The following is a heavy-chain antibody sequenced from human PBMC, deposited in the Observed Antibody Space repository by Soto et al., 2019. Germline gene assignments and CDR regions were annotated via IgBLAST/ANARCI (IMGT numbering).Heavy chain of an antibody. J-gene: IGHJ5*02. V-gene: IGHV3-72*01. CDR1: GFTSSDHY. D-gene: IGHD4-4*01. Sequence: GGSLRLSCAASGFTSSDHYMDWVRQAPGKGLEWLARIRSKANSYSTEYAASVKGRFSISRDASKNSVYLQMNSLRTDDTAVYYCSRGLDSNYEAWGQGTLVTVSS. CDR3: SRGLDSNYEA. CDR2: IRSKANSYST.